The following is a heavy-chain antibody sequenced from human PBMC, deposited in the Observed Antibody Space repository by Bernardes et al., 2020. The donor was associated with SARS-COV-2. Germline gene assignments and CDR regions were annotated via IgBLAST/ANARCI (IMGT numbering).Heavy chain of an antibody. V-gene: IGHV3-23*01. Sequence: GGSLRLSCAASGFTLSNYAMAWVRQAPGKGLEWVSGITNGGGSTYYADSVKGRFTVSRDNSKNTLYLEMNSLRAEDTAVYYCARRAVRTRDFDFWGQGTLVTVSS. CDR1: GFTLSNYA. CDR3: ARRAVRTRDFDF. J-gene: IGHJ4*02. CDR2: ITNGGGST. D-gene: IGHD2-2*01.